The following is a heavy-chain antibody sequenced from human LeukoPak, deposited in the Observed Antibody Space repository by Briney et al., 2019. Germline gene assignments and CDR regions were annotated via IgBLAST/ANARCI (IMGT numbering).Heavy chain of an antibody. Sequence: GGSLRLSCAASGFTFNTYAMHWVRQAPGKGLEWVAVISYDGSNKYYADSVKGRFTISRDNSKNTLSLQMNSLRAEDTAMYYCARDNNWGSTHYWGQGTLVTASS. J-gene: IGHJ4*02. CDR2: ISYDGSNK. V-gene: IGHV3-30-3*01. CDR3: ARDNNWGSTHY. CDR1: GFTFNTYA. D-gene: IGHD7-27*01.